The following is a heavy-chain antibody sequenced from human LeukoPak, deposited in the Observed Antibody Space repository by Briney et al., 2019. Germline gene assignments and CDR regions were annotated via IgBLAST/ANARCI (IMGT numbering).Heavy chain of an antibody. CDR2: INPNSGGT. CDR3: AREPLLRFGETQNYYYYYYMDV. CDR1: GGTFSSYA. V-gene: IGHV1-2*02. Sequence: ASVKVSCKASGGTFSSYAISWVRQAPGQGLEWMGWINPNSGGTNYAQKFQGRVTMTRDTSISTAYMELSRLRSDDTAVYYCAREPLLRFGETQNYYYYYYMDVWGKGTTVTVSS. D-gene: IGHD3-10*01. J-gene: IGHJ6*03.